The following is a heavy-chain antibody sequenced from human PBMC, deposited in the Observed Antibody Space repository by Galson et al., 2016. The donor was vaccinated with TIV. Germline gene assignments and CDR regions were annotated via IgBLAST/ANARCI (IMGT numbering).Heavy chain of an antibody. D-gene: IGHD2-15*01. CDR3: AKGGLCSVPHCHLPTSYSYYGLEV. CDR1: GFTFGSFA. Sequence: SLRLSCAASGFTFGSFALSWVRQAPGKGLEWVSGISGPGNSAYYADSVKGRFTVSRDNSKTTLYLQMDSLRADDTAGYWCAKGGLCSVPHCHLPTSYSYYGLEVWGQGTTVTVSS. V-gene: IGHV3-23*01. J-gene: IGHJ6*02. CDR2: ISGPGNSA.